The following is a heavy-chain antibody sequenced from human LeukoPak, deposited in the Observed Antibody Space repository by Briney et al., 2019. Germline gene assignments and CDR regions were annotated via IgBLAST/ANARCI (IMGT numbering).Heavy chain of an antibody. V-gene: IGHV3-21*01. Sequence: GGSLRLSCAASGLTFSSQNMNWARRAPGKGLEWVAYISTSGDSTKYADSVEGRFTISRDNVENSLYLLMNSLRVDDTAVYYCVKNGWLDYWGQGIVVTVSS. CDR2: ISTSGDST. CDR1: GLTFSSQN. CDR3: VKNGWLDY. J-gene: IGHJ4*02. D-gene: IGHD6-19*01.